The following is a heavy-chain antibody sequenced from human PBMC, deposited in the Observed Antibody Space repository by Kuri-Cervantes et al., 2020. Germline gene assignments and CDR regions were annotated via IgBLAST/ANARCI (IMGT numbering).Heavy chain of an antibody. D-gene: IGHD3-10*01. Sequence: GESLKISCAASGFTFSSYSMNWVRQAPGKGLESLTNIKPDGTEKYYADSVKGRFTISRDNAKNSPYLQMNSLRVDDTAVYYCARDDTWQSGGGYYHDRWGQGTLVTVSS. CDR2: IKPDGTEK. J-gene: IGHJ5*02. V-gene: IGHV3-7*01. CDR1: GFTFSSYS. CDR3: ARDDTWQSGGGYYHDR.